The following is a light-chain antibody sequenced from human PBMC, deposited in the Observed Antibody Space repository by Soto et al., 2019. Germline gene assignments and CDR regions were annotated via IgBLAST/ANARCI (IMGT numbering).Light chain of an antibody. CDR3: MQSIQLRT. J-gene: IGKJ1*01. CDR1: QTLLYSDGRTY. CDR2: EVT. Sequence: EIVMTQTPLSLSVTPGQAASISCKSSQTLLYSDGRTYLCWYLQKPGQPPQPLMYEVTNRFSGVPERFSGSGSGTDFTLKISRVEAEDAGLYYCMQSIQLRTFGQGTKVEIK. V-gene: IGKV2D-29*01.